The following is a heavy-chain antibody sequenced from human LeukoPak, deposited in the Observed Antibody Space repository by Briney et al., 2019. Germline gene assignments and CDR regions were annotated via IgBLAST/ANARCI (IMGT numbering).Heavy chain of an antibody. CDR3: AKPSQISSTSPRTLVPAPLVDY. Sequence: PGGSLRLSCAASGFTFSSYAMHWVRQAPGKGLEWVAVISYDGSNKYYADSVKGRFTISRDNSKNTLYLQMNSLRAEDTAVYYCAKPSQISSTSPRTLVPAPLVDYWGQGTLVTVSS. CDR2: ISYDGSNK. J-gene: IGHJ4*02. V-gene: IGHV3-30-3*01. D-gene: IGHD2-2*01. CDR1: GFTFSSYA.